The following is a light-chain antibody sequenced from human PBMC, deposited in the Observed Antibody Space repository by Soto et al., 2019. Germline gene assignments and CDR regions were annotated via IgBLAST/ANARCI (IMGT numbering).Light chain of an antibody. CDR2: EVS. V-gene: IGLV2-14*01. Sequence: QSVLTQPASVSGSPGQSITISCTGTSNDVGIYNYVSWYQQHPGKAPKLMIYEVSNRPSGVSNRFSGSKSGNTASLTISGLQAEDEADYYCSSYTSSSTPVVFGGGTKLTVL. CDR3: SSYTSSSTPVV. J-gene: IGLJ2*01. CDR1: SNDVGIYNY.